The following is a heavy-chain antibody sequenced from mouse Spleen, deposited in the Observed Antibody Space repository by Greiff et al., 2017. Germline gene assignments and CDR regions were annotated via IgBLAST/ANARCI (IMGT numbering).Heavy chain of an antibody. CDR3: ARGNGNYPFAY. CDR1: GYAFSSYW. V-gene: IGHV1-80*01. J-gene: IGHJ3*01. D-gene: IGHD2-1*01. Sequence: QVQLKESGAELVKPGASVKISCKASGYAFSSYWMNWVKQRPGKGLEWIGQIYPGDGDTNYNGKFKGKATQTADKSSSTAYMQLSSLTSEDSAVYFCARGNGNYPFAYWGQGTLVTVSA. CDR2: IYPGDGDT.